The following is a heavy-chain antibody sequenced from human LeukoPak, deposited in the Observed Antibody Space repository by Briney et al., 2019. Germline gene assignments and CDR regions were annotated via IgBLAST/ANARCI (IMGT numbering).Heavy chain of an antibody. Sequence: PGGSLRLSCATSGFTFSSYGMHWVRQAPGKGLEWISYISRSGGTIYFADSLEGRFTISRDNTKNSLYLQMNSLRAEDTAVYYCARDGTKGSMDVWGQGTTVTVSS. J-gene: IGHJ6*02. V-gene: IGHV3-48*04. CDR3: ARDGTKGSMDV. CDR2: ISRSGGTI. D-gene: IGHD1-26*01. CDR1: GFTFSSYG.